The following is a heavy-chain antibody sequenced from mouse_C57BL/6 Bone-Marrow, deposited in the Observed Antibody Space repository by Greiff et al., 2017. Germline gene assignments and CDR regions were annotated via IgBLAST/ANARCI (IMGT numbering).Heavy chain of an antibody. Sequence: QVQLKQPGAELVRPGTSVKLSCKASGYTFTSYWMHWVKQRPGQGLEWIGVIDPSDSYTNYNQKFKGKATLTVDTSSSTAYMQLSSLTSEDSAVYYCARGEGFDYWGQGTTLTVSS. V-gene: IGHV1-59*01. CDR2: IDPSDSYT. CDR3: ARGEGFDY. CDR1: GYTFTSYW. J-gene: IGHJ2*01.